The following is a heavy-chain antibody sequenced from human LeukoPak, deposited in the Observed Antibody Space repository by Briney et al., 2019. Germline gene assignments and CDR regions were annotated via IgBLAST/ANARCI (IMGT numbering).Heavy chain of an antibody. D-gene: IGHD2-2*03. Sequence: PGESLRLSCAASGFTFSDYSLTWVRQAPGKGLEWISYISISTSSIYYADSVKGRFTISRDNAKNSLYLQMNSLRAEDTAVYYCARDGLYYYYMDVWGKGTTVTVSS. CDR2: ISISTSSI. V-gene: IGHV3-21*05. CDR1: GFTFSDYS. CDR3: ARDGLYYYYMDV. J-gene: IGHJ6*03.